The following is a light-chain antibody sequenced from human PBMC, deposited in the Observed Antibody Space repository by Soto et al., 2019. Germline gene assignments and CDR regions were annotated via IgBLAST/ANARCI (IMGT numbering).Light chain of an antibody. V-gene: IGLV2-23*01. Sequence: QSVLTQAASVSGSPGQSITISCTGTSSDVGSYNLVSWYQQHPGKAPKLMIYEDSKRPSGVSNRFSGSKSGNTASLTISGLQAEDEADYYCCSYAGSKVFGTGTKVTV. CDR2: EDS. CDR1: SSDVGSYNL. J-gene: IGLJ1*01. CDR3: CSYAGSKV.